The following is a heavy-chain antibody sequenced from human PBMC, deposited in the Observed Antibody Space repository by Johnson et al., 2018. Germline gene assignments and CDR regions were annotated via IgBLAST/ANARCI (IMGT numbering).Heavy chain of an antibody. CDR2: IGTAGDT. J-gene: IGHJ3*02. CDR3: ARSLSAATVHDAFDI. D-gene: IGHD2-15*01. CDR1: GFTFSSYD. Sequence: QLVESGGGLVQPGGSLRLSCAASGFTFSSYDMHWVRQATGKGLEWVSAIGTAGDTYYPGSVKGRFTIARENAKNSLYLKMNSLGAGETAVYYCARSLSAATVHDAFDIWGQGTMVTVSS. V-gene: IGHV3-13*01.